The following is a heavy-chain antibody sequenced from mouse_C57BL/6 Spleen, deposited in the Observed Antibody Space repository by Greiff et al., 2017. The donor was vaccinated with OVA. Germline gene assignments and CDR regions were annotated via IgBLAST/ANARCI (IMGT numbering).Heavy chain of an antibody. D-gene: IGHD4-1*01. CDR2: IWSGGST. Sequence: QVQLKQSGPGLVKPSQSLSITCTVSGFSLTSYGVHWVRQSPGKGLEWLGVIWSGGSTDYNAAFISRLSISKDNSKSKVFFKMNSLQADETAIYYWARNVGTGTFAYWGQGTLVTVSA. J-gene: IGHJ3*01. CDR3: ARNVGTGTFAY. CDR1: GFSLTSYG. V-gene: IGHV2-2*01.